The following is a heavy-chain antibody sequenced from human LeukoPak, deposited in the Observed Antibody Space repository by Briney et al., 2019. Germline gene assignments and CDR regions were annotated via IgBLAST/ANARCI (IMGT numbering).Heavy chain of an antibody. CDR2: INSDGSST. V-gene: IGHV3-74*01. D-gene: IGHD3-22*01. CDR1: GFTFSSYA. CDR3: ARGYYYDSSGSPLDY. Sequence: GGSLRLSCAASGFTFSSYAMSWVRQAPGKGLVWVSRINSDGSSTSYADSVKGRFTISRDNAKNTLYLQMNSLRAEDTAVYYCARGYYYDSSGSPLDYWGQGTLVTVSS. J-gene: IGHJ4*02.